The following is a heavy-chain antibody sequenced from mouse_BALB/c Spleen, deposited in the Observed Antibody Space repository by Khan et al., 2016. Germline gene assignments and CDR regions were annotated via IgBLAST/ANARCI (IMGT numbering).Heavy chain of an antibody. D-gene: IGHD2-1*01. CDR1: GYSITSGYY. CDR3: ATYGNYEGFAY. J-gene: IGHJ3*01. V-gene: IGHV3-6*02. CDR2: ISYDGSN. Sequence: EVQLQESGPGLVKPSQSLSLTCSVTGYSITSGYYWNWIRQFPGNQLEWMGYISYDGSNNYNPSLKNRISITRDTSKNQFFLKLNSVTTEDTATYYCATYGNYEGFAYWGQGTLVTVSA.